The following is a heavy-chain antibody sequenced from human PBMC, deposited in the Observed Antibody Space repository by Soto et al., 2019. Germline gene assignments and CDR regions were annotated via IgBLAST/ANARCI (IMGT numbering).Heavy chain of an antibody. CDR1: GYTFTSYY. CDR2: INPSGGYT. CDR3: ALVLIIVLVTSPYDH. D-gene: IGHD2-21*02. V-gene: IGHV1-46*01. Sequence: ASVKVSCKASGYTFTSYYMNWVRQAPGQGLEWLGIINPSGGYTTYAQRFLGRVTMTSDTSTSTVHVELGSLTSEDTAVYYCALVLIIVLVTSPYDHWCQGTLVTVFS. J-gene: IGHJ4*02.